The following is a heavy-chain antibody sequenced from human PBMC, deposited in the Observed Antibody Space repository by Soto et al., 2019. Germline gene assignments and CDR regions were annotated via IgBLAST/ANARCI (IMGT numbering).Heavy chain of an antibody. CDR1: GVTFSSYA. Sequence: GGSLRLSCAASGVTFSSYAMSWVRQAPGKGLEWVSAISGSGGSTYYADSVKGRFTISRDNSKNTLYLQMNSLRAEDTAVYYCATPPGSIAAAGTSYYGMDVWGQGTTVTVSS. CDR2: ISGSGGST. V-gene: IGHV3-23*01. J-gene: IGHJ6*02. D-gene: IGHD6-13*01. CDR3: ATPPGSIAAAGTSYYGMDV.